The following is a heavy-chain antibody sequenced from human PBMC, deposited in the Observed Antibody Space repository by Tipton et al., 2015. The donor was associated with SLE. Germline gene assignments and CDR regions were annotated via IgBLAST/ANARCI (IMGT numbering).Heavy chain of an antibody. CDR2: IYYSGST. CDR1: GGSISSYY. CDR3: ARGGLQLGKDWYFDL. Sequence: TLSLTCTVSGGSISSYYWSWIRQPPGKGLEWIGCIYYSGSTHYNPSLKRRVTISVDTSKNQFSLKLSSVTAADTAVYYCARGGLQLGKDWYFDLWGRGTLVTVSS. J-gene: IGHJ2*01. D-gene: IGHD7-27*01. V-gene: IGHV4-59*01.